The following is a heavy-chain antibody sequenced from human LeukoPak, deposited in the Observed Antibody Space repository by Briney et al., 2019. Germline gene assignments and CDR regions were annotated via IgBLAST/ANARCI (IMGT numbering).Heavy chain of an antibody. CDR3: ARDRKGYSSGWYGA. CDR1: GYSFTANY. D-gene: IGHD6-19*01. V-gene: IGHV1-69*04. J-gene: IGHJ5*02. Sequence: ASVKVSCKASGYSFTANYIHWVRQAPGQGLEWMGRIIPILGIANYAQKFQGRVTITADKSTSTAYMELSSLRSEDTAVYYCARDRKGYSSGWYGAWGQGTLVTVSS. CDR2: IIPILGIA.